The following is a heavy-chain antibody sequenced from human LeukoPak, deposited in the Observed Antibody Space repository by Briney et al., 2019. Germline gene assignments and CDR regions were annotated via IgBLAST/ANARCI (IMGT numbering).Heavy chain of an antibody. Sequence: SETLSLTCTVSGGSISSSSYYWGWIRQPPGKGLEWIASKCSSGRIYYNPSLKSRVNISLDTSKNQIYLNLISVTAADTAVYYCARSVAGNERTANWLDPWGQGTLVTVSS. D-gene: IGHD6-19*01. CDR1: GGSISSSSYY. J-gene: IGHJ5*02. CDR2: KCSSGRI. CDR3: ARSVAGNERTANWLDP. V-gene: IGHV4-39*01.